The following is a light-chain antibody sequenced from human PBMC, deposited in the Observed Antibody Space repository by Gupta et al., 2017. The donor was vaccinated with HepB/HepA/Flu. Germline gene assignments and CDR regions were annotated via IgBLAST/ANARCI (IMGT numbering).Light chain of an antibody. CDR1: ALPKQY. Sequence: SYEPTQPPSVSVSPGQTARITCSGDALPKQYAYWFQQKPGQAPIMVIYKDTERPSGIPERFSGSSSGTIITLTISGVQAEDEADYYCQSADSTGNYQVFGGGTTLTVL. CDR2: KDT. J-gene: IGLJ3*02. V-gene: IGLV3-25*03. CDR3: QSADSTGNYQV.